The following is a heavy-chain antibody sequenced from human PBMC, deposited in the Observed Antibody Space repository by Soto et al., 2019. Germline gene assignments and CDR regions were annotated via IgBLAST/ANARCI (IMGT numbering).Heavy chain of an antibody. V-gene: IGHV1-18*01. CDR2: ISAYNGQT. Sequence: ASVKVSCKASGYPFDTYGINWVRQAPGQRPEWVGWISAYNGQTDYAQNFQGRVTMVTVTSTNTAYMELRNLRSDDTAVYCCARGPHEFWTSYVFDPWGQGTLVTVSS. CDR3: ARGPHEFWTSYVFDP. D-gene: IGHD3-3*01. J-gene: IGHJ5*02. CDR1: GYPFDTYG.